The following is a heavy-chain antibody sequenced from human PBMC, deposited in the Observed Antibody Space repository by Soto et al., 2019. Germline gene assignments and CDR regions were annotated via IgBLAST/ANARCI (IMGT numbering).Heavy chain of an antibody. CDR2: IDWDDDK. J-gene: IGHJ6*04. V-gene: IGHV2-70*01. D-gene: IGHD3-22*01. CDR1: GFSLSTSGMC. CDR3: ARRTEYFDSSGYYHNYYGMAV. Sequence: SGPTLVNPTQTLTLTCTCSGFSLSTSGMCVSWIRQPPGKALEWLALIDWDDDKYYSTSLKTRLTISKDTSKNQVVLTMTNMDPVDTATYYCARRTEYFDSSGYYHNYYGMAVWGKGTRGTVSS.